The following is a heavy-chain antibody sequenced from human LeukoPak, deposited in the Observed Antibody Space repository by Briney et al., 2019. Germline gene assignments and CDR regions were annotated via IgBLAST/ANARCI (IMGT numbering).Heavy chain of an antibody. CDR1: GGSISSYY. V-gene: IGHV4-59*08. Sequence: PSETLSLTCTVSGGSISSYYWSWIRQPPGKGLKWIGYIYYSGSTNYNPSLKSRVTISVDTSKNQFSLKLSSVTAADTAVYYCARSWYYDFWSGLGPYGMDVWGQGTTVTVSS. CDR2: IYYSGST. J-gene: IGHJ6*02. CDR3: ARSWYYDFWSGLGPYGMDV. D-gene: IGHD3-3*01.